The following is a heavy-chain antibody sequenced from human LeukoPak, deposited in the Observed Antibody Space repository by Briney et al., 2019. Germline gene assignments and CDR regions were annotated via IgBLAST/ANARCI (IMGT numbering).Heavy chain of an antibody. V-gene: IGHV4-59*01. J-gene: IGHJ4*02. CDR1: GGSITDYY. CDR3: ARGVDGFGEIFNY. CDR2: VYFSGST. D-gene: IGHD3-10*01. Sequence: SETLSLTCTVSGGSITDYYWSWIRQPPGKGLEWIGYVYFSGSTNYIPSLNSRVTISLDMPKNQFALRLSSVTAADMAVYYCARGVDGFGEIFNYWGQGTLVTVSS.